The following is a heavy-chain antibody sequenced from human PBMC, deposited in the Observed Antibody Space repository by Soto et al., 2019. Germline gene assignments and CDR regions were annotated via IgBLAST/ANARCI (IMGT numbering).Heavy chain of an antibody. CDR3: ARGGGGHDKGWD. J-gene: IGHJ4*02. V-gene: IGHV1-3*01. D-gene: IGHD5-12*01. Sequence: QVQLAQSGAEVKKPGASVKVSCKASGYTFTSYAMHWVRQAPGQRLEWMGWINAGNGNTKYSQKFQGRVTITRDTSASTAYMELSSLRSEDTAVYYCARGGGGHDKGWDWGQGTLVTVSS. CDR2: INAGNGNT. CDR1: GYTFTSYA.